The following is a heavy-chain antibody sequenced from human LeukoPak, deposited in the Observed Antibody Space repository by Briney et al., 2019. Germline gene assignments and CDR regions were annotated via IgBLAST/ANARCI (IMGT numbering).Heavy chain of an antibody. J-gene: IGHJ4*02. CDR2: IWYDGSNK. CDR3: AKDSTVTTLDY. D-gene: IGHD4-17*01. Sequence: PGGSLRLSCAASGFTFSSYGMHWVRQAPGKGLEWVAVIWYDGSNKYYADSVKGRLTISRDNSKNTLYLQMNSLRAEDTAVYYCAKDSTVTTLDYWGQGTLVTVSS. CDR1: GFTFSSYG. V-gene: IGHV3-33*06.